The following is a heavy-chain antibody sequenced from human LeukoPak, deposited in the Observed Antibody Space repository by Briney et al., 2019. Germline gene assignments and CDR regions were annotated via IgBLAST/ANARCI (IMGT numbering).Heavy chain of an antibody. D-gene: IGHD6-13*01. J-gene: IGHJ4*02. CDR2: INHSGST. Sequence: SETLSLTCAVYGGSFSGYYWSWIRQPPGKGLGWIGEINHSGSTNYNPSLKSRVTISVDTSKNQFSLKLSSVTAADTAVYYCARQDSSSWYISGYWGQGTLVTVSS. CDR1: GGSFSGYY. V-gene: IGHV4-34*01. CDR3: ARQDSSSWYISGY.